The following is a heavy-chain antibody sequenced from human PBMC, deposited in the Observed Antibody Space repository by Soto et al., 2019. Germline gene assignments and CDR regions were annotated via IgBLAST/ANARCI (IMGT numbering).Heavy chain of an antibody. Sequence: EVQLVESGGGLVQPGGSLRLSCAASGFTFSSYAMHWVRQAPGKGLEYVSVITSNGGNTDYASSVKGRFTISRDNSKNTLYPQMGSLRAEDMAVYYWAIPIPFGYGMDVWGQGTTVTVSS. V-gene: IGHV3-64*01. CDR1: GFTFSSYA. CDR3: AIPIPFGYGMDV. D-gene: IGHD2-21*01. CDR2: ITSNGGNT. J-gene: IGHJ6*02.